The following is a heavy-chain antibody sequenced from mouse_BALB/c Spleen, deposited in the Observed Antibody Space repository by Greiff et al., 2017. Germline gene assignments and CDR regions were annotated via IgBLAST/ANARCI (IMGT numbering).Heavy chain of an antibody. Sequence: DVKLVESGGDLVKPGGSLKLSCAASGFTFSSYGMSWVRQTPDKRLEWVATISSGGSYTYYPDSVKGRFTISRDNAKNTLYLQMSSLKSEDTAMYYCARHDYDGSLYAMDYWGQGTSVTVSS. J-gene: IGHJ4*01. CDR2: ISSGGSYT. CDR3: ARHDYDGSLYAMDY. V-gene: IGHV5-6*02. D-gene: IGHD2-4*01. CDR1: GFTFSSYG.